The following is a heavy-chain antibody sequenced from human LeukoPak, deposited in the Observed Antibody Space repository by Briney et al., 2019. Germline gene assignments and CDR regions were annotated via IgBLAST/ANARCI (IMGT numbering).Heavy chain of an antibody. J-gene: IGHJ6*02. V-gene: IGHV4-31*03. D-gene: IGHD3-10*01. Sequence: TSETLSLTCTVPGGSISSGGYYWSWIRQHPGKGLEWIGYTYYSGSTYYNPSLKSRVTISVDTSKNQFSLKLSSVTAADTAVYYCARDSTSDENYYYYYGMDVWGQGTTVTVSS. CDR3: ARDSTSDENYYYYYGMDV. CDR2: TYYSGST. CDR1: GGSISSGGYY.